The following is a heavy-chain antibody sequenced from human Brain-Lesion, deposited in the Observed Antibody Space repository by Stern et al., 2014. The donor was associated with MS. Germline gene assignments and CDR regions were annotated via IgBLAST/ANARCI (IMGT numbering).Heavy chain of an antibody. J-gene: IGHJ5*01. Sequence: VQLVEPGGGLVQPGGSLRLSCAASGFTFSHYWMHWVRQAPGKGLVWVSRVNNDGRRTSYADSVKGRFTMSRDNAKNTLYLQMNSLRVEDTAIYYCARGERWFDSWGQGTLVTVSS. CDR3: ARGERWFDS. V-gene: IGHV3-74*01. CDR2: VNNDGRRT. CDR1: GFTFSHYW.